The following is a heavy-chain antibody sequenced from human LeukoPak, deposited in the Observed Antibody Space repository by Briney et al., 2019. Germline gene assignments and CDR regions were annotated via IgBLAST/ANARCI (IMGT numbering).Heavy chain of an antibody. CDR3: ARALGSSSWYGVFDS. CDR1: GYTLTDYY. CDR2: VKPKSGDT. Sequence: AAVKVSCKAFGYTLTDYYMHWVRQAPGQGPEWMGWVKPKSGDTNYAQRFQGRVTMTRDTSINTAYMELSRLRSDDTAVYYCARALGSSSWYGVFDSWGQGILVTVSS. J-gene: IGHJ4*02. D-gene: IGHD6-13*01. V-gene: IGHV1-2*02.